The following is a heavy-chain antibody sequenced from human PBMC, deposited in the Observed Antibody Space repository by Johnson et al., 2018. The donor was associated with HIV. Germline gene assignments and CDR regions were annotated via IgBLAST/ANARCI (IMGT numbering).Heavy chain of an antibody. D-gene: IGHD2-15*01. CDR3: ARELGYCSGGSCHDAFDI. J-gene: IGHJ3*02. Sequence: VQLVESGGGLIQPGGSLRLSCAASGFTVSSNYMTWVRQAPGKGLVWVSSINSDESSTNYAESVKGRFTISRDNAKNTLYLQMNSLRAEDTALYYCARELGYCSGGSCHDAFDIWGQGTMVTVSS. CDR1: GFTVSSNY. CDR2: INSDESST. V-gene: IGHV3-53*01.